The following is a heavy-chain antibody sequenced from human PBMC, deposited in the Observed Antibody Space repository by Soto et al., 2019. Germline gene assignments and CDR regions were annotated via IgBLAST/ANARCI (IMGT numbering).Heavy chain of an antibody. J-gene: IGHJ4*02. CDR3: AHRGLNSGFQSDYFDY. CDR2: IYWDDDK. V-gene: IGHV2-5*02. D-gene: IGHD5-12*01. Sequence: QITLKESGPTLVKPTQTLTLTCTFSGFSLSTSGVGVGWIRQPPGKALEWLALIYWDDDKRYSPSLKSRLTITKDTTKNQVDLTITNIDPVDTATYYCAHRGLNSGFQSDYFDYWGQGTLVTVSS. CDR1: GFSLSTSGVG.